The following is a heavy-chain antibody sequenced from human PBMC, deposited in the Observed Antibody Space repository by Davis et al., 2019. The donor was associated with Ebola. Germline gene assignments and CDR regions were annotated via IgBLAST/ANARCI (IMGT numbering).Heavy chain of an antibody. Sequence: PGGSLRLSCAASGFTFSSYAMHWVRQAPGKGLEWVVVISHDGSNKYYADSVKGRFTISRDNSKNTLYLQMNSLRAEDTAVYYYARDFGIVGATDLFDYWGQGTLVTVSS. CDR1: GFTFSSYA. D-gene: IGHD1-26*01. V-gene: IGHV3-30-3*01. CDR3: ARDFGIVGATDLFDY. J-gene: IGHJ4*02. CDR2: ISHDGSNK.